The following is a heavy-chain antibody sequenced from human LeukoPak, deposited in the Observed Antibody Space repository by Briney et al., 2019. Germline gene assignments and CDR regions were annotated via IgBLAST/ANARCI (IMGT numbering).Heavy chain of an antibody. CDR3: ERDLSSSGWSFDY. CDR1: GFTVSNYW. J-gene: IGHJ4*02. Sequence: GGSLRPSCAASGFTVSNYWMHWVRQPPGKCLVWVSRINSDERSTNYAYSVKGRFTISRDNAKNTLFLQMNSLRVEDAAVYYCERDLSSSGWSFDYWGQGTLVTVSS. D-gene: IGHD6-19*01. CDR2: INSDERST. V-gene: IGHV3-74*01.